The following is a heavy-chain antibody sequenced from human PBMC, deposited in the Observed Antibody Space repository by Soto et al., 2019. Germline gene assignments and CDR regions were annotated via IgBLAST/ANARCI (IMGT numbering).Heavy chain of an antibody. CDR1: GFTFSNYA. CDR3: ARDLRGAFDS. Sequence: GGSLRLSCAASGFTFSNYAMSWVRQAPGKGLEWITSVRGGGDLTYYADSVKGRFTISRDNSQNTISLQMYGLRAEDSAVYYCARDLRGAFDSWGQGTVVTVSS. J-gene: IGHJ4*02. D-gene: IGHD1-26*01. V-gene: IGHV3-23*01. CDR2: VRGGGDLT.